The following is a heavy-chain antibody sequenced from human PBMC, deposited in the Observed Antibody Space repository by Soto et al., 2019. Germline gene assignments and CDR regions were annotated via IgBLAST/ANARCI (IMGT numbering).Heavy chain of an antibody. CDR1: GGTFSSYA. CDR3: ARCRRFYYDSSERYFDY. Sequence: QVQLVQSGAEVKKPGSSVKVPCKASGGTFSSYAISWVRQAPGQGLEWMGGIIPIFGTANYAQKFQGRVTITADESTSTAYMELSSLRSEDTAVYYCARCRRFYYDSSERYFDYWGQGTLVTVSS. D-gene: IGHD3-22*01. CDR2: IIPIFGTA. V-gene: IGHV1-69*01. J-gene: IGHJ4*02.